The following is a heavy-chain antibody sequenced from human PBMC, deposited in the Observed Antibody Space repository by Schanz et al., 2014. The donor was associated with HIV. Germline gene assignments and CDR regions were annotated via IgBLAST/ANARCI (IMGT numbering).Heavy chain of an antibody. CDR3: AKVGRIYSTTWIDH. D-gene: IGHD6-13*01. CDR2: ISYDGSIK. J-gene: IGHJ4*02. V-gene: IGHV3-30*18. CDR1: GFTFSGYG. Sequence: QVQLVESGGGVVQPGRSLRLSCAVSGFTFSGYGIHWVRQAPAKGLEWVAVISYDGSIKEYADSVKGRFAISRDNSKNTVYLQMNSLRGEDSAVYYCAKVGRIYSTTWIDHWGQGTLVTVSS.